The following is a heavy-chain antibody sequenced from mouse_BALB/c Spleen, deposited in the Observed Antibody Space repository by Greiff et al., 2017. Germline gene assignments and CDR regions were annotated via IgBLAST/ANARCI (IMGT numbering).Heavy chain of an antibody. Sequence: EVMLVESGGGLVKPGGSLKLSCAASGFTFSSYTMSWVRQTPEKRLEWVATISSGGGNTYYPDSVKGRFTISRDNAKNNLYLQMSSLRSEDTALYYCARYGLRGYYAMDHWGQGTSVTVSS. CDR2: ISSGGGNT. CDR3: ARYGLRGYYAMDH. D-gene: IGHD3-1*01. V-gene: IGHV5-9*03. CDR1: GFTFSSYT. J-gene: IGHJ4*01.